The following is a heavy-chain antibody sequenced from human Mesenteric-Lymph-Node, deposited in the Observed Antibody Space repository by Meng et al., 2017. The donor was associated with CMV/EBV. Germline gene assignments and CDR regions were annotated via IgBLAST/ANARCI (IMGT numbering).Heavy chain of an antibody. D-gene: IGHD3-3*01. Sequence: ASVKVSCKASGYTFTGYYMHWVRQAPGQGLEWMGWISGYSGNTHYAQKLQGRVTMTTDSSTSTAYMELTSLRFDDTAVYYCARDYATSDLWSGYYFFDPWGQGTLVTVSS. CDR2: ISGYSGNT. V-gene: IGHV1-18*04. J-gene: IGHJ5*02. CDR1: GYTFTGYY. CDR3: ARDYATSDLWSGYYFFDP.